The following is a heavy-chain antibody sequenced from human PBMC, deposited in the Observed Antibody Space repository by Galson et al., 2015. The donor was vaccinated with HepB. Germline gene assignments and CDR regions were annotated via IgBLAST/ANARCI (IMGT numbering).Heavy chain of an antibody. J-gene: IGHJ3*02. V-gene: IGHV3-20*04. CDR3: ARPVVVINYYNAFDI. D-gene: IGHD3-22*01. CDR1: GLTFDDYG. CDR2: INWNGGST. Sequence: SLRLSCAASGLTFDDYGMSWVRQAPGKGLEWVSGINWNGGSTGYADSVKGRFTISRDNAKNSLYLQMNSLRAEDTALYYCARPVVVINYYNAFDIWGRGTMVTVSS.